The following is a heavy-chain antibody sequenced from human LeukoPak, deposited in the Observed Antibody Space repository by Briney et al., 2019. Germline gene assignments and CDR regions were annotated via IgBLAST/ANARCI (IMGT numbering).Heavy chain of an antibody. V-gene: IGHV3-30*04. Sequence: GSLRLSCAASGFTFSSYAMHWVRQAPGKGLEWVAVISYDGSNKYYADSVKGRFTISRDNSKNTLYLQMNSLRAEDTAVYYCARGLRYFDWLGDAFDIWGQGTMVTVSS. CDR3: ARGLRYFDWLGDAFDI. D-gene: IGHD3-9*01. CDR1: GFTFSSYA. J-gene: IGHJ3*02. CDR2: ISYDGSNK.